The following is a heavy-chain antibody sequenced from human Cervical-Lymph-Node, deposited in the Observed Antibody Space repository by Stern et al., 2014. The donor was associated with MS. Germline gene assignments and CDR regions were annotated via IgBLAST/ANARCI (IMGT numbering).Heavy chain of an antibody. CDR2: ISADSGTT. CDR3: ARDKMHAFDY. D-gene: IGHD2-8*01. CDR1: GYTFTSYG. J-gene: IGHJ4*02. V-gene: IGHV1-18*01. Sequence: VQLEESGTEVKKPGASLIVSCKASGYTFTSYGLSWVRKAPGQGLEWVGWISADSGTTKYAQNLRDRITLTRDTSTGTAYMELRTLRYEDTAVYYCARDKMHAFDYWGQGTLVSVSS.